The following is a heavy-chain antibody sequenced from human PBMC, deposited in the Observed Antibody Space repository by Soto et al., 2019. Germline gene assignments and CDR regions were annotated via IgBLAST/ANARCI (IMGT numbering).Heavy chain of an antibody. Sequence: GGSLRLSCAASGFTFSSYSMNWVRQAPGKGLEWVSYISSSSTIYYADSVKGRFTISRDNAKNSLYLQMNSLRDEDTAVYYCARVQRLSGTNGIDAFDIWGQGTMVTVSS. J-gene: IGHJ3*02. CDR1: GFTFSSYS. D-gene: IGHD1-26*01. CDR3: ARVQRLSGTNGIDAFDI. V-gene: IGHV3-48*02. CDR2: ISSSSTI.